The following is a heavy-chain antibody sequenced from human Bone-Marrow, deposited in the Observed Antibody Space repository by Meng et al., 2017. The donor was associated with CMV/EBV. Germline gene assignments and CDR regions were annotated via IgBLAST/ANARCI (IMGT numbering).Heavy chain of an antibody. D-gene: IGHD1-26*01. V-gene: IGHV3-30*04. CDR1: GFTFSSYA. CDR2: ISYDGSNK. J-gene: IGHJ4*02. Sequence: SCAASGFTFSSYAMHWVRQAPGKGLEWVAVISYDGSNKYYADSVKGRFTISRDNSKNTLYLQMNSLRAEDTAVYYCAREGVGALGYWGQGTLVTVSS. CDR3: AREGVGALGY.